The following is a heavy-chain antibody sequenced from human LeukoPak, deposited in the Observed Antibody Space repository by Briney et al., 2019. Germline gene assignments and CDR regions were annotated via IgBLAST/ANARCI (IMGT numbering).Heavy chain of an antibody. V-gene: IGHV3-30*03. CDR1: GFTFSSYG. CDR3: ASWSEYDSRGYTRAFYI. J-gene: IGHJ3*02. Sequence: GRSLRLSCAASGFTFSSYGMHWVRQAPGKGLEWVAVISYDGSNKYYADSVKGRFTISRDNSKNTLYLQMNSLRAEDTAVYYCASWSEYDSRGYTRAFYISGQRRTVSVSS. CDR2: ISYDGSNK. D-gene: IGHD3-22*01.